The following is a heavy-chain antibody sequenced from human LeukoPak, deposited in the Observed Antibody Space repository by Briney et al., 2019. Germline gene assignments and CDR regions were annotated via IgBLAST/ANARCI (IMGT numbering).Heavy chain of an antibody. V-gene: IGHV3-7*03. CDR2: IKEDGSEI. Sequence: GGSLRLSCAASGFSFSTYWMSWVRQAPGKGLEWVANIKEDGSEIYYVDSVKGRFTISRDNAKNSVYLQMNSLRAEDTAVYYCARVLVSSWSECFDYWGQGTLVTVSS. D-gene: IGHD6-13*01. CDR3: ARVLVSSWSECFDY. J-gene: IGHJ4*02. CDR1: GFSFSTYW.